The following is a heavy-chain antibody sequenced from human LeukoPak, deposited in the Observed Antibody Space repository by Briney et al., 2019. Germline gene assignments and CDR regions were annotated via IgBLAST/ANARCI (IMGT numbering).Heavy chain of an antibody. J-gene: IGHJ4*02. Sequence: GGSLRLSCEVSGFTLSNNYMNWVRQAPGKGLEWVSVTYSEGIIHFAASVKGRFTISRENSKNNVYLQMNRLRNEDTAVYYCARPSSLDGSGRYYIDHWGQGTLVTVSS. CDR2: TYSEGII. CDR1: GFTLSNNY. V-gene: IGHV3-66*01. CDR3: ARPSSLDGSGRYYIDH. D-gene: IGHD3-10*01.